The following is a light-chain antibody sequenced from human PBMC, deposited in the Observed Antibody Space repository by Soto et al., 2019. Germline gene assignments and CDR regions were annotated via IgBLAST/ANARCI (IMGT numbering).Light chain of an antibody. CDR1: SSDVGSYNL. J-gene: IGLJ2*01. CDR3: CSYAGSVV. CDR2: EVS. V-gene: IGLV2-23*02. Sequence: QSVLTQPASASGSPGQSITISCTGTSSDVGSYNLVSWYQQHPGKAPKLMIYEVSKRPSGVSNRFSGSKSGNTASLTISGLQAEDEADYYCCSYAGSVVFGGGTKLTVL.